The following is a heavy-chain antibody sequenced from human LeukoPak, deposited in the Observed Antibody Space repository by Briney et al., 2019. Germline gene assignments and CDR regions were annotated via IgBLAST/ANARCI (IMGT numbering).Heavy chain of an antibody. Sequence: GESLKISCKGSGYSFTSYWIGWVRQMPGKGLEWMGIIYPGDSGTRYSPSFQGQVTISADKSIRTAYLQWSSLKASDTAMYYCAIRPHDYSHAFDIWGQGTMVTVSS. CDR2: IYPGDSGT. D-gene: IGHD3-16*01. CDR1: GYSFTSYW. J-gene: IGHJ3*02. V-gene: IGHV5-51*01. CDR3: AIRPHDYSHAFDI.